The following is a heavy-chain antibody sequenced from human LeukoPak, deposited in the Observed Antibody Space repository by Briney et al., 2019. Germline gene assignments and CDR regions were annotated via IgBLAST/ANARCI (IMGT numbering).Heavy chain of an antibody. V-gene: IGHV4-34*01. Sequence: TSETLSLTCAVYGGSFSGYFWSWIRQSPEKGLEWIGEMNHSGSTSYSPSLKSRVTISADTSKNQFSLKLSSVTAADTGVYYCERGLIADRLRDWGQGTLVTVSS. CDR3: ERGLIADRLRD. CDR1: GGSFSGYF. J-gene: IGHJ4*02. D-gene: IGHD3-22*01. CDR2: MNHSGST.